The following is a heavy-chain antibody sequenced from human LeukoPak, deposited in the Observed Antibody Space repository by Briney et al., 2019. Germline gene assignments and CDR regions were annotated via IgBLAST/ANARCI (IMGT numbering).Heavy chain of an antibody. CDR3: ARVQGPWTVITNWYFDL. J-gene: IGHJ2*01. CDR1: GGSISSYY. D-gene: IGHD4-17*01. CDR2: IYTSGST. Sequence: SETLSLTCTVSGGSISSYYWRWIRQPAGKGLEWIGRIYTSGSTNYNPSLKSRVTMSVDTSKNQFSLKLSSVTAADTAVYYCARVQGPWTVITNWYFDLWGRGTLVTVSS. V-gene: IGHV4-4*07.